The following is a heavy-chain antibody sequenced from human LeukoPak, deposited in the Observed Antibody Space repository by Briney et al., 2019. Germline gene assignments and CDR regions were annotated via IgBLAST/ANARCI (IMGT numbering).Heavy chain of an antibody. J-gene: IGHJ4*02. CDR1: GGSISSGDYY. D-gene: IGHD3-22*01. CDR3: ARGIDSSYYGY. CDR2: IYYSGST. V-gene: IGHV4-30-4*08. Sequence: SETLSLTCTVSGGSISSGDYYWSWIRPPPGKGLEWIGYIYYSGSTYSNPSLKSRVTISVDTSKNQFSLKLSSVTAADTAVYYCARGIDSSYYGYWGQGTLVTVSS.